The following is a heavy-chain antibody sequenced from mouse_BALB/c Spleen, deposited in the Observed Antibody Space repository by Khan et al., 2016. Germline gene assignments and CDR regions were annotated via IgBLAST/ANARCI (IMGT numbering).Heavy chain of an antibody. V-gene: IGHV1-26*01. CDR2: VNPNNGDT. D-gene: IGHD1-1*01. CDR1: GYSFTGYY. CDR3: LRDAMDY. J-gene: IGHJ4*01. Sequence: VQLKQSGPDLVKPGASVKISCKASGYSFTGYYMHWVKQSHGKSLEWVGRVNPNNGDTRYNQNFKGKAILTVDKSSNTAYMEVRSLTSEDSAVYYCLRDAMDYWGQGTSVTVSS.